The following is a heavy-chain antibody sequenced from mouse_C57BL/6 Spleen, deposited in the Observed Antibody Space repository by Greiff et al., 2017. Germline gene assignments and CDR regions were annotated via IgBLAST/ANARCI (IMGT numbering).Heavy chain of an antibody. CDR1: GFSLTSYA. V-gene: IGHV2-9-1*01. J-gene: IGHJ1*03. Sequence: VQGVESGPGLVAPSQSLSITCTVSGFSLTSYAISWVRQPPGKGLEWLRVIWTGGGTNYNSALKSRLSISKDNSKSQVFLKMNSLQTDDTARYYCARDSNWDGGYFDVWGTGTTVTVSS. D-gene: IGHD4-1*02. CDR3: ARDSNWDGGYFDV. CDR2: IWTGGGT.